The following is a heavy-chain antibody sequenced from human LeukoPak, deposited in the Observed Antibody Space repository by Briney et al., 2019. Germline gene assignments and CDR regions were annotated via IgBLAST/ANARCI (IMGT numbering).Heavy chain of an antibody. V-gene: IGHV1-8*01. CDR2: MNPNSGNT. CDR3: ARALPGYSYGLNDY. Sequence: ASVKVSCKASGYTFTSYDINWVRQATGQGLEWMGWMNPNSGNTGYAQKFQGRVTMTRDTSTSTVYMELSSLRFEDTAVYYCARALPGYSYGLNDYWGQGTLVTVSS. D-gene: IGHD5-18*01. J-gene: IGHJ4*02. CDR1: GYTFTSYD.